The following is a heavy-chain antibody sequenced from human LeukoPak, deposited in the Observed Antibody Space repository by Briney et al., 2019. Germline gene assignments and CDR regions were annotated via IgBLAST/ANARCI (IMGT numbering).Heavy chain of an antibody. J-gene: IGHJ4*02. CDR2: INPNSGGT. CDR3: ARGGVGYYGAGAVAGVDY. CDR1: GYTFTGYY. V-gene: IGHV1-2*02. Sequence: ASVKVSCKASGYTFTGYYMHWVRQAPGQGLEWMGWINPNSGGTNYAQKFQGRVTMTRDTSISTAYMELSRLRSDDTAVYYWARGGVGYYGAGAVAGVDYWGQGTLVTVSS. D-gene: IGHD3-10*01.